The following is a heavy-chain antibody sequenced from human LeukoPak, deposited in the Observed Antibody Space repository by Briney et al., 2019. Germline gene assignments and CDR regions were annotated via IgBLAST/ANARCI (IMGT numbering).Heavy chain of an antibody. V-gene: IGHV3-48*01. D-gene: IGHD2-15*01. CDR1: GFTFSSYS. CDR2: ISSSSSTI. J-gene: IGHJ4*02. CDR3: ARGDYSRGY. Sequence: GGSLRLSCAASGFTFSSYSMNWVRQAPGKGLEWVSYISSSSSTIYYADSVKGRFTISRDNAKNSLYLQMNSLRAEDTAVYYCARGDYSRGYWGQGTLVTVSS.